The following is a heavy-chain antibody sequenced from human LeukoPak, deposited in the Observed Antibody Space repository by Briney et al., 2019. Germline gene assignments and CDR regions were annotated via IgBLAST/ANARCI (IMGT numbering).Heavy chain of an antibody. CDR1: GYTFTSYG. CDR3: ARSAYYYGSGSHHYYYMDV. CDR2: ISAYNGNT. J-gene: IGHJ6*03. Sequence: GASVKVSCKASGYTFTSYGISWVRQAPGQGLEWMGRISAYNGNTNYARKLQGGVAMTTDTSTSTAYMELRSLRSDDTAVYYCARSAYYYGSGSHHYYYMDVWGKGTTVTISS. D-gene: IGHD3-10*01. V-gene: IGHV1-18*01.